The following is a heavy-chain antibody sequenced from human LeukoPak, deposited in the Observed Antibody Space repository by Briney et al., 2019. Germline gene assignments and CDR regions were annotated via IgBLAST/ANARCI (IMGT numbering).Heavy chain of an antibody. CDR2: IIPIFGTA. V-gene: IGHV1-69*05. J-gene: IGHJ4*02. CDR1: GGTFSSYA. CDR3: ARGALDTAMAVAGFDY. D-gene: IGHD5-18*01. Sequence: ASVKVSCKASGGTFSSYAISWVRQAPGQGLEWMGGIIPIFGTANYAQKFQGRVTITTDESTSTAYMELSSLRSEDTAVYYCARGALDTAMAVAGFDYSGQGTLVTVSS.